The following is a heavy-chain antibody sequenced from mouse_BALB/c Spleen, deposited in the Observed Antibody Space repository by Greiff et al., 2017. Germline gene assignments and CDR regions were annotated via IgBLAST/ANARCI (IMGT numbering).Heavy chain of an antibody. D-gene: IGHD1-2*01. Sequence: EVNVVESGGGLVKLGGSLKLSCAASGFTFSSYYMSWVRQTPEKRLELVAAINSNGGSTYYPDTVKGRFTISRDNAKNTLYLQMSSLKSEDTAMYYCARKALLPNYYAMDYWGQGTSVTVSS. CDR1: GFTFSSYY. CDR2: INSNGGST. CDR3: ARKALLPNYYAMDY. V-gene: IGHV5-6-2*01. J-gene: IGHJ4*01.